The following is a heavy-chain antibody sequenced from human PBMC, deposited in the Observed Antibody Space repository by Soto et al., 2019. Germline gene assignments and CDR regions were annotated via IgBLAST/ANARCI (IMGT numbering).Heavy chain of an antibody. CDR3: ARGGGNPASTNDF. J-gene: IGHJ4*02. CDR1: RGSFSYFH. CDR2: IHTSGST. D-gene: IGHD3-16*01. V-gene: IGHV4-34*01. Sequence: SETLSLTCGLHRGSFSYFHWSWIRQPPGKGLEWIGEIHTSGSTNYNPSLRSRVTMSIDTSAMQFSLTLNSVTAADTAVYYCARGGGNPASTNDFWGQGALVTVPQ.